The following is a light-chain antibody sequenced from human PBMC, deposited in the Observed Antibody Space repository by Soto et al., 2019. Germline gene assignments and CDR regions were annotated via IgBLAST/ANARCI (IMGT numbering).Light chain of an antibody. CDR3: LQYYSYPYT. CDR1: QGVSSY. CDR2: AAS. V-gene: IGKV1-8*01. J-gene: IGKJ2*01. Sequence: AIQMTQSPSSFSASTGDRVTITCRASQGVSSYLAWYQQKPGKAPKLLIYAASTLQTGVPSRSSGSGAGTDFTLTISCLQSEDFATDYVLQYYSYPYTFGQGTKLEIK.